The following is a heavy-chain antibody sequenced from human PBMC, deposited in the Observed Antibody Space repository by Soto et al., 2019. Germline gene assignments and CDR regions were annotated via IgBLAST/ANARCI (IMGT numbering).Heavy chain of an antibody. CDR2: IYWDDDK. J-gene: IGHJ4*02. V-gene: IGHV2-5*02. CDR3: AHHSGEYSSSWYYFDY. D-gene: IGHD6-13*01. CDR1: GFSLSTSGVG. Sequence: QITLKESGPTLVKPTQTLTLTCTFSGFSLSTSGVGVGWIRQPPGKALEWLALIYWDDDKRYSPSLKSRLTITKDTSKNQVVLTMTNMDPVDTATYYCAHHSGEYSSSWYYFDYWGQGTLVTVSS.